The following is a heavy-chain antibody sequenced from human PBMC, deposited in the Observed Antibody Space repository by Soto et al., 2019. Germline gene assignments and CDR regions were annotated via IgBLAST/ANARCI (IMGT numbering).Heavy chain of an antibody. CDR2: ITNDGSST. V-gene: IGHV3-74*01. CDR1: GFTFSNYW. Sequence: GGSLRLSCAASGFTFSNYWMHWVRQAPGKGLVWVSRITNDGSSTSSADSVKGRFTISRDNAKNTLYLQMNSLRAEDTAVYYCAGGTPTYFDYWGRGTLVTVSS. J-gene: IGHJ4*02. CDR3: AGGTPTYFDY. D-gene: IGHD1-1*01.